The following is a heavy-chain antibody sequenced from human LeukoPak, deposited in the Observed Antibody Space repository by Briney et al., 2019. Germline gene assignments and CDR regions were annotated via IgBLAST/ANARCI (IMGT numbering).Heavy chain of an antibody. D-gene: IGHD3-22*01. CDR3: AREHKDYDSSGYYYGY. J-gene: IGHJ4*02. Sequence: TPSETLSLTCTVSGGSISNYYWSWIRQPAGKGLEWIGRMYTSGSIDHNPSLKSRVTMSVDSSKNQFSLRLTSVTAADTAVYYCAREHKDYDSSGYYYGYWGRGTLVTVSS. CDR1: GGSISNYY. CDR2: MYTSGSI. V-gene: IGHV4-4*07.